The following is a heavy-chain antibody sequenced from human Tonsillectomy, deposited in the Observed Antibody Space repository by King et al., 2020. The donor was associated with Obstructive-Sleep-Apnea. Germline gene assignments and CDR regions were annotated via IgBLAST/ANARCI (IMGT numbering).Heavy chain of an antibody. Sequence: QLVQSGAEVKKPGASVKVSCKASGYTFTSYAMHWVRQAPGQRLEWMGWINAGNGNTKYSQTFQGRVTITRDTSASTAYMERSSLRSEDTAVYYCARDRDRQLDYWGQGTLVTVSS. CDR2: INAGNGNT. D-gene: IGHD1-14*01. CDR3: ARDRDRQLDY. J-gene: IGHJ4*02. CDR1: GYTFTSYA. V-gene: IGHV1-3*01.